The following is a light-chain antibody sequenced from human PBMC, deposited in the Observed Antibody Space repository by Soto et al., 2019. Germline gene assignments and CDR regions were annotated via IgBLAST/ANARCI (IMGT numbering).Light chain of an antibody. J-gene: IGLJ1*01. CDR1: TSDVGGYNY. CDR3: CSYAGSYTYV. V-gene: IGLV2-11*01. Sequence: QPALTQPRSVSGSPGQSVTISCTGTTSDVGGYNYVSWYQHHPGKAPKLMIYDVNKRPSGVPDRFSGSKSGNTASLTISGLQAEDESDYYCCSYAGSYTYVFGTGTKVTVL. CDR2: DVN.